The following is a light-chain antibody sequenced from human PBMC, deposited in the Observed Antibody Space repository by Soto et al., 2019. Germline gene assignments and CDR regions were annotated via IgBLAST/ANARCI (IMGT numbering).Light chain of an antibody. CDR1: LSVSSST. J-gene: IGKJ1*01. Sequence: EIGLTQAQGTLSLSTGERATLSCRASLSVSSSTLAWYQQIPGQAPRLFLYGASNRAPGIPDRFSGSGSRTHSAITLDRQDPEDLAAYDGQRYSTSPSGAQYPFGQ. CDR3: QRYSTSPSGAQYP. CDR2: GAS. V-gene: IGKV3-20*01.